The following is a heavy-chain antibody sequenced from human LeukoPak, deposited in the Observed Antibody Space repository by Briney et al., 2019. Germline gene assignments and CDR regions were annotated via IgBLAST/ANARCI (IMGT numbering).Heavy chain of an antibody. V-gene: IGHV4-38-2*02. CDR1: GYSLSSGFF. J-gene: IGHJ3*02. Sequence: SETLSLTCTVSGYSLSSGFFCDWIRQSPGKGLEWIGYIYHSGSTYYNPSLKSRVTISVDRSKNQFSLKLSSVTAADTAVYYCARDSGLGYAFDIWGQGTMVTVSS. CDR2: IYHSGST. D-gene: IGHD3/OR15-3a*01. CDR3: ARDSGLGYAFDI.